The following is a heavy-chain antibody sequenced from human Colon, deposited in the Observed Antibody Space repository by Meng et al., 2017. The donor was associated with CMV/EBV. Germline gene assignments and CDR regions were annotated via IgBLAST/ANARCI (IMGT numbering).Heavy chain of an antibody. CDR3: LKGWQYQLLLGGGDS. CDR2: IRYDGATQ. D-gene: IGHD2-2*01. J-gene: IGHJ4*02. Sequence: GGSLRLSCAASGFTFNTYGIHWVRQAPGKGLEWVAFIRYDGATQYYADSVRGRFTISRDNAENSLYLQMNSLRAEDTAIYYCLKGWQYQLLLGGGDSWGQGTLVTVSS. CDR1: GFTFNTYG. V-gene: IGHV3-30*02.